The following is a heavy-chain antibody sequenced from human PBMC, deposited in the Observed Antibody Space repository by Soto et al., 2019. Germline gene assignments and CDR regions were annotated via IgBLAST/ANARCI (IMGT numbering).Heavy chain of an antibody. V-gene: IGHV1-69*02. D-gene: IGHD2-21*01. Sequence: QVQLVQSGAEVKKPGSSVKVSCKASGGFGSYSFSWVRQAPGQGIEWMGRIIPILGLANYAQNFQGRVTITADKSTSTAYMELSSLRSEDTAVYHCATASVVVVGAREAFDIGGQGTMVTVSS. CDR2: IIPILGLA. J-gene: IGHJ3*02. CDR3: ATASVVVVGAREAFDI. CDR1: GGFGSYS.